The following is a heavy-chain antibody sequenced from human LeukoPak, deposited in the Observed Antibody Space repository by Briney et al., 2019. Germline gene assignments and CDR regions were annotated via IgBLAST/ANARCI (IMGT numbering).Heavy chain of an antibody. D-gene: IGHD4-17*01. CDR2: IYTSGST. CDR3: ARGGNDYGDYNWFDP. Sequence: PSETLSLTCTVSGGSISSGSYYWSWIRQPAGKGLEWIGRIYTSGSTNYNPSLKSRVTISVDTSKNQFSLKLSSVTAADTAVYYCARGGNDYGDYNWFDPWGQGTLVTVSS. V-gene: IGHV4-61*02. J-gene: IGHJ5*02. CDR1: GGSISSGSYY.